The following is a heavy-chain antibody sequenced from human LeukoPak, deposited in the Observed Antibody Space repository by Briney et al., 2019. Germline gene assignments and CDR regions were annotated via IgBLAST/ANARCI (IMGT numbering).Heavy chain of an antibody. V-gene: IGHV1-18*01. J-gene: IGHJ6*03. CDR2: VSAYTGNT. Sequence: EASVKVSCKASGYTFTSYGISWVRQAPGQGLEWMGWVSAYTGNTDYAQKLQGRVTMTTDTSTSTAYMELRSLRSDDTAVYYCARVDVERITGTNGVSNYYYYYMDVWGKGTTVTVSS. CDR1: GYTFTSYG. D-gene: IGHD1-7*01. CDR3: ARVDVERITGTNGVSNYYYYYMDV.